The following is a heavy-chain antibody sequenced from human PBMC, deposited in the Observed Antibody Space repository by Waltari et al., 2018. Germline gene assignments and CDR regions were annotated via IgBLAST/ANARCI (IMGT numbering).Heavy chain of an antibody. CDR2: IDPTDSYT. J-gene: IGHJ3*02. Sequence: EVQLVQSGAEVKKPGESLRISCKGSGYSFSSYWISWVRQMPGRGLESMGKIDPTDSYTDYSPSFQGHVTISTDKSISTAYLQWSSLKASDTAMYYCARLGGFGDSDAFDIWGQGTMVTVSS. V-gene: IGHV5-10-1*03. CDR3: ARLGGFGDSDAFDI. D-gene: IGHD3-10*01. CDR1: GYSFSSYW.